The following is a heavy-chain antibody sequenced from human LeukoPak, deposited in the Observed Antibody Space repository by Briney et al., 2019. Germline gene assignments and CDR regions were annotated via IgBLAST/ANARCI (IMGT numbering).Heavy chain of an antibody. CDR3: ARDSGSGNNDY. V-gene: IGHV1-18*04. CDR2: ISAGNGNT. CDR1: GYAFNAFG. Sequence: ASVKVSCKASGYAFNAFGFTWVRQAPGQGLEWMGWISAGNGNTKYSQNFQGRVTFISNTSATTAFMELSSLRSEDAAVYYCARDSGSGNNDYWGQGTLVTVSS. J-gene: IGHJ4*02. D-gene: IGHD1-26*01.